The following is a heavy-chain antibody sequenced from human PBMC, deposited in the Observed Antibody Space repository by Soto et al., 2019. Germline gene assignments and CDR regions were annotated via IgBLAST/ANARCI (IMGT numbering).Heavy chain of an antibody. CDR1: GASVSSGNYY. CDR3: AGMPVSTTHWLAP. V-gene: IGHV4-61*01. Sequence: QMQLQESGPGLVKPAETLSLSCTVSGASVSSGNYYWTCVRQPPGKRLDWIGYIYNTGRTTYNPSLTSRVTMSLDTSKNQFSMKVDSVTAAETSIYYCAGMPVSTTHWLAPWGQGTLVIVSS. J-gene: IGHJ5*02. CDR2: IYNTGRT. D-gene: IGHD1-1*01.